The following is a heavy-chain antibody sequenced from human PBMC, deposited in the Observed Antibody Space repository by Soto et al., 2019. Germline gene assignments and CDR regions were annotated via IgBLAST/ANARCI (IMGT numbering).Heavy chain of an antibody. CDR3: ARDLYYYDSSGYGSNAFDI. Sequence: GGSLRLSCAASGFTFSSYGMHWVRQAPGKGLEWVAVIWYDGSNKYYADSVKGRFTISRDNSKNTLYLQMNSLRAEDTAVYYCARDLYYYDSSGYGSNAFDIWGQGTRVT. V-gene: IGHV3-33*01. J-gene: IGHJ3*02. CDR1: GFTFSSYG. CDR2: IWYDGSNK. D-gene: IGHD3-22*01.